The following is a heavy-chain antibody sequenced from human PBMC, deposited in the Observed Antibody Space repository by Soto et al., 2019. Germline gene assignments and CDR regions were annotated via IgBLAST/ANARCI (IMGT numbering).Heavy chain of an antibody. CDR1: GYSFTSYC. CDR3: ARHHYSTPGPGFDY. Sequence: SHKICCKGSGYSFTSYCIGRVRQKPGKGLEWMGIIYPGDSDTRYSPSFQGQVTISADKSISTAYLQWSSLKASDTAMYYCARHHYSTPGPGFDYWGQGTLVTVSS. V-gene: IGHV5-51*01. J-gene: IGHJ4*02. D-gene: IGHD6-13*01. CDR2: IYPGDSDT.